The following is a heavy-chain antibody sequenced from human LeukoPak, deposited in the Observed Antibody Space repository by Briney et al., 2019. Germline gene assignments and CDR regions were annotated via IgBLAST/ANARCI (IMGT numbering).Heavy chain of an antibody. CDR2: INPNSGGT. D-gene: IGHD3-10*01. Sequence: ASVKVSCKASGYTFTGYYMHWVRQAPGQGLEWMGWINPNSGGTNYAQKFQGRVTMTRDTSISTAYMELSRLRSDDTAVYYCAREGITMVRGTDHWGQGTLVTVSS. CDR3: AREGITMVRGTDH. J-gene: IGHJ4*02. CDR1: GYTFTGYY. V-gene: IGHV1-2*02.